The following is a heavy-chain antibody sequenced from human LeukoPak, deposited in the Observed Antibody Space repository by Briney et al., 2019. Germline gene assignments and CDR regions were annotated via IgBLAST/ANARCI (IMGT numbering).Heavy chain of an antibody. CDR2: ISGNGGST. CDR3: ARGADGSSSSESEWFDP. CDR1: GFTFSSYA. Sequence: GGSLRLSCAASGFTFSSYAMSWVRQAPGKGLEWVSAISGNGGSTYYADSVKGRFTISRDNSKNTLYLQMNSLRAEDTAVYYCARGADGSSSSESEWFDPWGQGTLVTVSS. D-gene: IGHD6-13*01. V-gene: IGHV3-23*01. J-gene: IGHJ5*02.